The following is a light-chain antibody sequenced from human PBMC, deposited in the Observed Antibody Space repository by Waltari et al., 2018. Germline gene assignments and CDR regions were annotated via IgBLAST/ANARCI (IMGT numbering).Light chain of an antibody. CDR1: GSDIGGYNY. CDR2: EVP. V-gene: IGLV2-8*01. CDR3: SSYADNKGV. J-gene: IGLJ2*01. Sequence: QSALTQPPSASGSPGQSVTISCTGTGSDIGGYNYVSWYQQHPGKAPKLMVYEVPKRPSGGPVRFSGSKSGNAASLPFSGLQAEDEAYYYCSSYADNKGVFGGGTKLTVL.